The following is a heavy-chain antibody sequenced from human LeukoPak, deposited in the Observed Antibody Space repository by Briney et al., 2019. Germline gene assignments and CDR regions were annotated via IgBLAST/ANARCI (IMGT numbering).Heavy chain of an antibody. J-gene: IGHJ3*02. CDR3: AAEGQSTQGAFDI. V-gene: IGHV3-73*01. Sequence: PGGSLRLSCAASGFTFSVSAMYWVRQASGKGLEWVGRIRNKANNYATAYAASVKGRFTISRDDSKNTAYLQMNSLKSEDTAVYYCAAEGQSTQGAFDIWGQGTMVTVSS. CDR2: IRNKANNYAT. CDR1: GFTFSVSA. D-gene: IGHD2-2*01.